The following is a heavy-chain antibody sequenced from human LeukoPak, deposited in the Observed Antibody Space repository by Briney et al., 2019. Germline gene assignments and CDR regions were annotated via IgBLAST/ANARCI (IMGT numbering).Heavy chain of an antibody. CDR3: ARAVAGTRNGLEV. Sequence: GGSLRLSCAASGFSLSSYWMHRVRQAPGKGLVWVSRISDGSSTNYADSVKGRFTISRDNAKNTLSLQMNSLRAEDTALYYCARAVAGTRNGLEVWGQGTMVTVSS. CDR1: GFSLSSYW. V-gene: IGHV3-74*01. D-gene: IGHD6-19*01. CDR2: ISDGSST. J-gene: IGHJ3*01.